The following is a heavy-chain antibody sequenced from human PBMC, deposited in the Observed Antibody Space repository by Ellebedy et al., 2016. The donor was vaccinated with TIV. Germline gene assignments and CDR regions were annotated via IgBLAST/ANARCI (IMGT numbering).Heavy chain of an antibody. CDR2: INTNTGDP. J-gene: IGHJ4*02. V-gene: IGHV7-4-1*04. Sequence: AASVKVSCKTSGYSFTNYPLSWVRQAPGQGLEWMGWINTNTGDPTYAQGFTGHFVFSLDTSVGMAYLQISSLKAEDTAVYYCARDQYYGSGAYYNDYWGQGTLVTVSS. CDR3: ARDQYYGSGAYYNDY. D-gene: IGHD3-10*01. CDR1: GYSFTNYP.